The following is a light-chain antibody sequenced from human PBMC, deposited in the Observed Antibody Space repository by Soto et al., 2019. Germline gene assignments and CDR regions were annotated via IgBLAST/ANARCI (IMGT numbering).Light chain of an antibody. Sequence: SYELTQPPSVSVSPGQTASITCSGDKLGDKYACWYQQKPGQSPVLVIYQDSKRPSGIPERFSGSNSGNTATLTISGTQAMYEADYYCQAWDSSTVVFGGGTTLTVL. CDR2: QDS. CDR1: KLGDKY. J-gene: IGLJ2*01. V-gene: IGLV3-1*01. CDR3: QAWDSSTVV.